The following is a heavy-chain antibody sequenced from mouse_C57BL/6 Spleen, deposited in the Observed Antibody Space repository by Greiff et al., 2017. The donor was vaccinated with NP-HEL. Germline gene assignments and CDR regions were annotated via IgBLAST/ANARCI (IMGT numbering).Heavy chain of an antibody. V-gene: IGHV1-26*01. J-gene: IGHJ3*01. Sequence: EVQLQQSGPELVKPGASVKISCKASGYTFTDYYMNWVKQSHGKSLEWIGDINPNNGGTSYNQKFKGKATLTVDKSSSTAYMELRSLTSEDSAVYYCARGKGLRRGDWFAYWGQGTLVTVSA. CDR2: INPNNGGT. CDR3: ARGKGLRRGDWFAY. CDR1: GYTFTDYY. D-gene: IGHD2-2*01.